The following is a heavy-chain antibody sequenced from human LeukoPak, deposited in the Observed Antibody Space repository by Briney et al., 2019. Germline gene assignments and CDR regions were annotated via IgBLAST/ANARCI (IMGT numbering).Heavy chain of an antibody. CDR2: ISGSRSTT. V-gene: IGHV3-11*04. D-gene: IGHD3-22*01. CDR3: ARVYYNSLGYAFDV. J-gene: IGHJ3*01. CDR1: GFIFSDYY. Sequence: PGGSLRLSCEASGFIFSDYYMGWIRQAPGKGLEWVSYISGSRSTTCYADSVKGRLTISRDNAKNSLYLQMDSLRAEDTALYYCARVYYNSLGYAFDVWGQGTMVSVTS.